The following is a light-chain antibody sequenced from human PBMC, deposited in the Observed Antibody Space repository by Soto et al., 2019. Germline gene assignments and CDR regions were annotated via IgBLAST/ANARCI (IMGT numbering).Light chain of an antibody. V-gene: IGLV1-40*01. CDR1: SSNIGAGYD. J-gene: IGLJ1*01. Sequence: QSVLTQPPSVSGAPGQRVTISCTGSSSNIGAGYDVHWYQQLPGTAPKLLIYGNSNRPSGVPDRFSGSKSGTSASLAITGLQAEDEADYYCQSYDSSLSGSDVFATGTKGHRP. CDR3: QSYDSSLSGSDV. CDR2: GNS.